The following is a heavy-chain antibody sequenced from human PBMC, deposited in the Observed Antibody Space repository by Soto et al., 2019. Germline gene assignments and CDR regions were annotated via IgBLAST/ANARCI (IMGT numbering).Heavy chain of an antibody. Sequence: ASVKVSCKVSGYTLTELSMHWVRQAPGKGLEWMGGFDPEDGETIYAQKFQGRVTMTEDTSTDTAYMELSSLRSEDTAVYYCATDLLFSALVLPAAIAAYWGQGTLVTGSS. CDR2: FDPEDGET. V-gene: IGHV1-24*01. CDR1: GYTLTELS. CDR3: ATDLLFSALVLPAAIAAY. J-gene: IGHJ4*02. D-gene: IGHD2-2*01.